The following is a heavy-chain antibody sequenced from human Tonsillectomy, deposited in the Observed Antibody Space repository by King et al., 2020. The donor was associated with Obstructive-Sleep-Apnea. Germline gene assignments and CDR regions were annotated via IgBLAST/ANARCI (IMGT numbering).Heavy chain of an antibody. V-gene: IGHV3-21*01. CDR1: GFTFSSYS. J-gene: IGHJ3*02. CDR3: ARDGRIKDAFDI. CDR2: ISSSSSYI. D-gene: IGHD2-15*01. Sequence: VQLVESGGGLVKPGGSLRLSCAASGFTFSSYSMNWVRKAPGKGLEWVSSISSSSSYIYYADSVKGRFTISRDNAKNSLYLQMNSLRAEDTAVYYCARDGRIKDAFDIWGQGTMVTVSS.